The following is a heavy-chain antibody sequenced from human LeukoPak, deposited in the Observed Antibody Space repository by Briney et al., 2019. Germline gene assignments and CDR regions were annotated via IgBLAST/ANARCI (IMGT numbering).Heavy chain of an antibody. CDR2: ISYSGST. CDR1: GGSISSGDYY. V-gene: IGHV4-30-4*08. CDR3: ARDLSGPNYYYYYMDV. D-gene: IGHD3-3*01. Sequence: PSQTLSLTCTVSGGSISSGDYYWSWIRQPPGKGLEWIGYISYSGSTYYNPSLRSRITISVDTSKNQFSLRLTPVTAADTAVYYCARDLSGPNYYYYYMDVWGQGTMVTVSS. J-gene: IGHJ6*03.